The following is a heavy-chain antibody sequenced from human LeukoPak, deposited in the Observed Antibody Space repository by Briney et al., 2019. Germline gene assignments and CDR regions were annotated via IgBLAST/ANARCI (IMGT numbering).Heavy chain of an antibody. CDR2: IWYDGSNK. CDR3: ARDDTPDMVRGVIVNYFDY. D-gene: IGHD3-10*01. J-gene: IGHJ4*02. CDR1: GFTFSSYG. V-gene: IGHV3-33*01. Sequence: GGSLRLSCAASGFTFSSYGMHWVRQAPGKGLEWVAVIWYDGSNKYYADSVKGRFTISRDNSKNTLYLQMNSLRAEDTAVYYCARDDTPDMVRGVIVNYFDYWGQGTLVTVSS.